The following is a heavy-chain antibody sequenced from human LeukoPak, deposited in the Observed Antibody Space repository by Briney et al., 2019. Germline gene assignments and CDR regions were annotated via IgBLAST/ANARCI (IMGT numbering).Heavy chain of an antibody. D-gene: IGHD5-24*01. CDR3: AAGEMATIFDY. J-gene: IGHJ4*02. CDR1: GYNFANYW. CDR2: IFPRDSDT. Sequence: GESLKISCKGSGYNFANYWIGWVRQMPGKGLEWLGIIFPRDSDTKYSPSFQGQVTISADKSISTAYLQWSSLKASDTAMYYCAAGEMATIFDYWGQGTLVTVSS. V-gene: IGHV5-51*01.